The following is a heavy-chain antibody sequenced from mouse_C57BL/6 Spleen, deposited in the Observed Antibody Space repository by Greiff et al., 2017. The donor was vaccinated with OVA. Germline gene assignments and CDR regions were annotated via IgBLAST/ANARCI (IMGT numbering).Heavy chain of an antibody. Sequence: QVQLKESGAELVKPGASVKISCKASGYAFSSYWMNWVKQRPGKGLEWIGQIYPGDGDTNYNGKFKGKATLTADKSSSTAYMQLSSLTSEDSAVYFCARGRPYYGNYNRGDYWGQGTSVTVSS. J-gene: IGHJ4*01. CDR3: ARGRPYYGNYNRGDY. V-gene: IGHV1-80*01. CDR1: GYAFSSYW. D-gene: IGHD2-1*01. CDR2: IYPGDGDT.